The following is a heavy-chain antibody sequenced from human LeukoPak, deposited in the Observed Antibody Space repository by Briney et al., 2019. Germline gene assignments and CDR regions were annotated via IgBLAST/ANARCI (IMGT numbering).Heavy chain of an antibody. CDR2: INTDGSTS. Sequence: GGSLRLSCVASGFTFSSYWMHWVRQPPGQGPVWVSRINTDGSTSSYADSVKGRFTISRDNARNSLYLQMNSLRAEDTAVYYCARGGSVSGYYTAYWGQGTLVTVSS. J-gene: IGHJ4*02. CDR3: ARGGSVSGYYTAY. CDR1: GFTFSSYW. V-gene: IGHV3-74*01. D-gene: IGHD3-22*01.